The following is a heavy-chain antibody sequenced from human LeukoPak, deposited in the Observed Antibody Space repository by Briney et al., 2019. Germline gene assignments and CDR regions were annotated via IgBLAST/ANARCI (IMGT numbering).Heavy chain of an antibody. V-gene: IGHV1-8*01. J-gene: IGHJ4*02. CDR1: GYTFNSYH. Sequence: ASVKVSCKASGYTFNSYHINWVRQATGQGLEWMGWMNPTSGNTGYAQKFQDRVTMTKNTSITTASMELSSLTSEDTAVYYCPRRQSVGVAGCFGYWGQATLVTVSS. D-gene: IGHD6-19*01. CDR3: PRRQSVGVAGCFGY. CDR2: MNPTSGNT.